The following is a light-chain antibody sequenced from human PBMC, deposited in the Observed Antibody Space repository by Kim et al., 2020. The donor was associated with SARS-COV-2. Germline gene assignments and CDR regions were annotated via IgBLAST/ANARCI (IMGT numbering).Light chain of an antibody. Sequence: SSELTQDPAVSVALGQTVRITCQGDSLRSYYANWYQQKPGQAPVLVIYGKNNRPSGIPDRFSGSSSGNTASLTITWAQAEDEADYYCNSRDSSGDHLRVFGGGTQLTVL. CDR1: SLRSYY. CDR3: NSRDSSGDHLRV. J-gene: IGLJ3*02. V-gene: IGLV3-19*01. CDR2: GKN.